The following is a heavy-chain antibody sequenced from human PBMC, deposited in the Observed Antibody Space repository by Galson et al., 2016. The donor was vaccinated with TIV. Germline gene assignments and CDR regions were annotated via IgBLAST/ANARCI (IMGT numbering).Heavy chain of an antibody. CDR3: ARVLDSYYFDY. Sequence: SLRLSCAASGFTFGSYGMHWVRQAPGKGLEWVTYISYDGSEKSYADSVRGRFTISRANSKNTLYLQMDSLSVEDTAFYYCARVLDSYYFDYWGQGTLVTVSS. J-gene: IGHJ4*02. CDR1: GFTFGSYG. V-gene: IGHV3-30*03. CDR2: ISYDGSEK. D-gene: IGHD6-6*01.